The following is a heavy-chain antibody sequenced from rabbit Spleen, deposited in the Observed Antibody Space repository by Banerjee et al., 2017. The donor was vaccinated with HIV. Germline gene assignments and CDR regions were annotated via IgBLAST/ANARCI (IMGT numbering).Heavy chain of an antibody. D-gene: IGHD4-2*01. CDR2: IYTGSSGNT. J-gene: IGHJ4*01. Sequence: QSLEESGGDLVKPGASLTLTCTASGFSFSHSDFMYWVRQAPGKGLEWIAAIYTGSSGNTYYASWAKGRFTISKTSSTTVTLQMTSLTVADTATYFCARDPVGSIDFHLWGPGTLVTVS. CDR1: GFSFSHSDF. CDR3: ARDPVGSIDFHL. V-gene: IGHV1S40*01.